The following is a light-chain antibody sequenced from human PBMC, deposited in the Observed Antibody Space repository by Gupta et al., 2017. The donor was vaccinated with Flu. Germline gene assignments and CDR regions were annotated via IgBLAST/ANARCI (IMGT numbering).Light chain of an antibody. CDR3: QTYDSSLTSWV. J-gene: IGLJ3*02. CDR2: GDT. V-gene: IGLV1-40*01. CDR1: TSNIGASFN. Sequence: QSVLTQPPSVSGAPGQRVTISCTGSTSNIGASFNVHWYQQVPGTAPKLLIYGDTNRPSGVPDRFSGSKSGTSASLAITGLQAEDEADYYCQTYDSSLTSWVFGGGTKLTVL.